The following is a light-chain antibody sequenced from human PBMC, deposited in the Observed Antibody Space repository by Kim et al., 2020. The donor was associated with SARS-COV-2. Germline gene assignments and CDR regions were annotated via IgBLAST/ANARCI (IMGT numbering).Light chain of an antibody. CDR3: CSYAGSYTVV. Sequence: GSPGQSVTISCTGTSSDVGGYNYVSWYQQHPGKAPKLMIYDVSKRPSGVPDRFSGSKSGNTASLTVSGLQAEDEGDYYCCSYAGSYTVVFGGGTQLTVL. CDR1: SSDVGGYNY. CDR2: DVS. J-gene: IGLJ2*01. V-gene: IGLV2-11*01.